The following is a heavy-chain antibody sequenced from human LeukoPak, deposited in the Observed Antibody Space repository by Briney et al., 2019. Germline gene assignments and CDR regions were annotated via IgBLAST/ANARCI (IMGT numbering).Heavy chain of an antibody. J-gene: IGHJ5*02. V-gene: IGHV3-30*02. CDR2: IRTDGSYT. CDR1: GCTFNTYG. D-gene: IGHD3-10*01. CDR3: AKDDYFGSGT. Sequence: GGSLRLSCTACGCTFNTYGMHWVRQAPGKGLEWVAFIRTDGSYTYHADSVKGRFTISRDNSKNTLFLRMNSLRPEDTAVYYCAKDDYFGSGTWGQGTLVTVSS.